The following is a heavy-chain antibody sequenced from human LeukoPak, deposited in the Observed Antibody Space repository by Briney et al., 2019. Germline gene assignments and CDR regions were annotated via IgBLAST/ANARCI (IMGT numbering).Heavy chain of an antibody. CDR3: ARGTWSSSIDY. D-gene: IGHD6-6*01. Sequence: SETLSLTCTVSGGSISSGYYYWSWIRQPPGKGLEYIGYIYYGGTYYDPSLKSRVTISVDTSKNQFSLKLSSVTAADTAVYYCARGTWSSSIDYWGQGTLVTVSS. CDR2: IYYGGT. CDR1: GGSISSGYYY. V-gene: IGHV4-30-4*01. J-gene: IGHJ4*02.